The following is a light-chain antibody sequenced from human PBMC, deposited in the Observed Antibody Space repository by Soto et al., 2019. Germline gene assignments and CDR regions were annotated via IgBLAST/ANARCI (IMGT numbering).Light chain of an antibody. CDR3: ATWDDSLNGWV. CDR2: SNN. CDR1: SSNIGSNA. J-gene: IGLJ3*02. Sequence: QSVLTQSPSASGTPGQRVTISCSGSSSNIGSNAVSWYQQLPGTAPKVLIYSNNQRPSGVPDRFSGSKSGTSASLAISGLQSEDDADYYCATWDDSLNGWVFGGGTKLTVL. V-gene: IGLV1-44*01.